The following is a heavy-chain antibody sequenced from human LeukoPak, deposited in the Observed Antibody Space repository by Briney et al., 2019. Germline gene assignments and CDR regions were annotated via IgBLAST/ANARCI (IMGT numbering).Heavy chain of an antibody. J-gene: IGHJ4*02. CDR1: GFTFSNYW. CDR2: ISGSGGST. Sequence: GGSLRLSCAASGFTFSNYWMHWVRQAPGKGLEWVSAISGSGGSTYYADSVKGRFTISRDNSKNTLYLQMNSLRAEDTAVYYCAKDSRYSSSWYSYYFDHWGQGTLVTVSS. CDR3: AKDSRYSSSWYSYYFDH. V-gene: IGHV3-23*01. D-gene: IGHD6-13*01.